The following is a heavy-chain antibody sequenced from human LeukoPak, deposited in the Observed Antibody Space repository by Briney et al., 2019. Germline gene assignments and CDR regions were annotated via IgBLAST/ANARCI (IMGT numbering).Heavy chain of an antibody. Sequence: PGRSLRLSCTASGFTFGDYATSWVRQAPGKGLEWVSFIRSKVYGETTEYAASVKGRFTISRDDSKSIAYLQLNSLKTEDTAVYYCARLGSSYFDYWGQGTLVTVSS. CDR2: IRSKVYGETT. D-gene: IGHD6-13*01. J-gene: IGHJ4*02. CDR3: ARLGSSYFDY. CDR1: GFTFGDYA. V-gene: IGHV3-49*04.